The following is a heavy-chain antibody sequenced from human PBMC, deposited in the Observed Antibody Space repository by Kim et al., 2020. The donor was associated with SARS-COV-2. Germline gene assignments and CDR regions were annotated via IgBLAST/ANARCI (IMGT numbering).Heavy chain of an antibody. CDR1: GYTFTDYF. CDR2: IKSNSGGT. D-gene: IGHD1-1*01. Sequence: ASVKVSCKASGYTFTDYFIHWVRQAPGQGLEWMGWIKSNSGGTNYAQQFQGRVTMTRDTSLGTAYMELSRLTSDDTAVYYCARVDGTGSGDRDYWGQGTLVTVSS. J-gene: IGHJ4*02. CDR3: ARVDGTGSGDRDY. V-gene: IGHV1-2*02.